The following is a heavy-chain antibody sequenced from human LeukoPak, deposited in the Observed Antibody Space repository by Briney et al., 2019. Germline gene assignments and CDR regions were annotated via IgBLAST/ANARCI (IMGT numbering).Heavy chain of an antibody. CDR2: IKQDGSEK. D-gene: IGHD2-2*01. J-gene: IGHJ4*02. CDR1: PGYGFTSHW. CDR3: ASPGRYCSSTSCYGWFDY. V-gene: IGHV3-7*01. Sequence: GGSLRLSCVTSPGYGFTSHWMNWVRQAPGRGLEWVANIKQDGSEKYYVDSVKGRFTISRDNAKNSLYLQMNSLRAEDTAVYYCASPGRYCSSTSCYGWFDYWGQGTLVTVSS.